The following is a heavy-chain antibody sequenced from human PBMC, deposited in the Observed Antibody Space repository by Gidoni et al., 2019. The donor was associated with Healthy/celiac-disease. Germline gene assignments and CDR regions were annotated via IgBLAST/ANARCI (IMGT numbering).Heavy chain of an antibody. D-gene: IGHD5-12*01. CDR1: GGSISSSSYY. V-gene: IGHV4-39*07. J-gene: IGHJ4*02. Sequence: QLQLQESGPGLVTPSETLSLTCTVSGGSISSSSYYWGWIRQPPGKGLEWIGSIYYSGSTYYNPSPKRRVTISVDTSKNQFSLKLSSVTAADTAVYYCARSRRDGYNGLPDYFDYWGQGTLVTVSS. CDR3: ARSRRDGYNGLPDYFDY. CDR2: IYYSGST.